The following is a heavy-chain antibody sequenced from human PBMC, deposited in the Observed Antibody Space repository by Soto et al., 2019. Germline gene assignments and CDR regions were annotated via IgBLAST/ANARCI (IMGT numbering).Heavy chain of an antibody. CDR2: ISSSGSTI. CDR1: GFTCSDYY. CDR3: VRDPTVSRFCIGYRPTHDSFDI. J-gene: IGHJ3*02. V-gene: IGHV3-11*01. Sequence: RGSLRLSSAASGFTCSDYYMSWIRQAPGKGLGWVSYISSSGSTIYYADSVKGRFTISRDNAKNSLYLQMNSLRAEDTAVYYCVRDPTVSRFCIGYRPTHDSFDI. D-gene: IGHD3-3*01.